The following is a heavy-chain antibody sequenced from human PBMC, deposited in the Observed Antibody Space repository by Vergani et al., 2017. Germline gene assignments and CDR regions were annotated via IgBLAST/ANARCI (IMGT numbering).Heavy chain of an antibody. CDR2: INHSGST. J-gene: IGHJ5*02. CDR3: ARLRRGGYYTNWFDP. Sequence: QVQLQQWGAGLLKPSETLSLTCAVYGGSFSGYYWSWIRQPPGKGLEWIGEINHSGSTYYNPSLKSRVTISVDTSKNQFSLKLSSVTAADTAVYYCARLRRGGYYTNWFDPWGQGTLVTVSS. D-gene: IGHD3-3*01. CDR1: GGSFSGYY. V-gene: IGHV4-34*01.